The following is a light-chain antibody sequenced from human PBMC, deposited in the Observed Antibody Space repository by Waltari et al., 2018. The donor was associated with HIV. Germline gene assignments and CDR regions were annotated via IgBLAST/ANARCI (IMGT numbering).Light chain of an antibody. CDR3: QQYNSYPFT. Sequence: DIQMTQSPSSVSASVGETVTITCRASQGINTYLAWFQQRPGKAPTSLIYGASNLQSGVPSRFSGSPSGTEFTLTITNLQPEDFGTYYCQQYNSYPFTFGPGTKVDVK. J-gene: IGKJ3*01. CDR2: GAS. V-gene: IGKV1-16*01. CDR1: QGINTY.